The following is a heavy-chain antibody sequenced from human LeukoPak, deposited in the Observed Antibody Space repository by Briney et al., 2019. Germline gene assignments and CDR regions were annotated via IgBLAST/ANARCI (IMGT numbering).Heavy chain of an antibody. CDR3: ARVLAAAAYFDY. CDR1: GGSISSSSSY. D-gene: IGHD6-13*01. V-gene: IGHV4-39*01. J-gene: IGHJ4*02. Sequence: KPSETLSLTCTVSGGSISSSSSYWGWIRQPPGKGLEWIGSISYTGSTYYNPSLKSRVTISVDTSKNQFSLKLSSVTAADTAVYYCARVLAAAAYFDYWGQGTLVTASS. CDR2: ISYTGST.